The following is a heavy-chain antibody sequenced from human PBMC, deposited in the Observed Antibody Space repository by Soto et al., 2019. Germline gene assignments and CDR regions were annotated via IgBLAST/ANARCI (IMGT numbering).Heavy chain of an antibody. D-gene: IGHD4-17*01. CDR1: GDSISSGDYY. V-gene: IGHV4-30-4*01. CDR3: ATGTVGAFDI. CDR2: IYYSGST. Sequence: QVQLQESGPGLVKPPQTLSLTCTVSGDSISSGDYYWSWVGQPPGKGLEWIGYIYYSGSTYYNPSLKKRVTISVDTSKNKLSLKLSSVTAADTAEYYCATGTVGAFDIWGQGTMVPGSS. J-gene: IGHJ3*02.